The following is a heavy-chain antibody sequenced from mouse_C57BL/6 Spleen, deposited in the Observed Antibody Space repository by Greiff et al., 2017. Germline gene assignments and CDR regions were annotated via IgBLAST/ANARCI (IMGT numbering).Heavy chain of an antibody. CDR3: ARSGYYGSSPHAMDY. D-gene: IGHD1-1*01. CDR2: IYPRSGNT. Sequence: QVQLQQSGAELARPGASVKLSCKASGYTFTSYGISWVKQRTGQGLEWIGEIYPRSGNTYYNEKFKGKATLTADKSSSTAYMELRSLTSEDSAVXFCARSGYYGSSPHAMDYWVKGTSVTVSS. V-gene: IGHV1-81*01. J-gene: IGHJ4*01. CDR1: GYTFTSYG.